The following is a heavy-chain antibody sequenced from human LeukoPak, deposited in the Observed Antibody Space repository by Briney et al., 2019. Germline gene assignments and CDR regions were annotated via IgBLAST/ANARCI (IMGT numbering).Heavy chain of an antibody. D-gene: IGHD3-3*02. V-gene: IGHV1-2*02. Sequence: ASVKVSCKASGYTFTGYYMHWVRQAPGQGLEWMGWINPNSGGTNYAQKFQGRVTMTRDTSISTAYMELSRLRSDDTAVYYCARAQNWHFWSGYQYYFDYWGQGTLVTVSS. CDR2: INPNSGGT. CDR3: ARAQNWHFWSGYQYYFDY. CDR1: GYTFTGYY. J-gene: IGHJ4*02.